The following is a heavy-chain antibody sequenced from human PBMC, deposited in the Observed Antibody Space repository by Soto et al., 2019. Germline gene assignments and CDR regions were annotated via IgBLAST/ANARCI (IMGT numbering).Heavy chain of an antibody. CDR3: AKGFYYDSSGYYYSNDAFDI. CDR1: GFTFSSYG. D-gene: IGHD3-22*01. Sequence: GGSLRLSCAASGFTFSSYGMHWVRQAPGKGLEWVAVISYGGSNKYYADSVKGRFTISRDNSKNTLYLQMNSLRAEDTAVYYCAKGFYYDSSGYYYSNDAFDIWGQGTMVTVSS. CDR2: ISYGGSNK. V-gene: IGHV3-30*18. J-gene: IGHJ3*02.